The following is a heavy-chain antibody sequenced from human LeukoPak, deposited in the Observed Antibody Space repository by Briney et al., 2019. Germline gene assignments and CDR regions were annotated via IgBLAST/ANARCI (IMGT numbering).Heavy chain of an antibody. J-gene: IGHJ5*02. CDR2: INHSGST. CDR3: ARGGPFQFGAAALKKRNGFSWFDP. V-gene: IGHV4-34*01. D-gene: IGHD6-25*01. Sequence: PSETLSLTCAVYGGSFSGYYWSWIRQPPGKGLEWIGEINHSGSTNYNPSLKSRVTISVDTSKNQFSLKLSSVTAADTAVYYCARGGPFQFGAAALKKRNGFSWFDPWGQGTLVTGSS. CDR1: GGSFSGYY.